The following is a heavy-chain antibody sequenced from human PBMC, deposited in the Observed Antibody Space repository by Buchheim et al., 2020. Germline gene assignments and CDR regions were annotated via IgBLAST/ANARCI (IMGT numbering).Heavy chain of an antibody. J-gene: IGHJ6*02. V-gene: IGHV3-7*01. CDR2: INADGRDK. CDR1: GFTFSNFW. Sequence: EVQLVESGGGLVQPGGSLRLSCVASGFTFSNFWMSWVSQAPEEGLEWVANINADGRDKYSVDSVKDRFTISSDNVKSSLCLQMNNLRVEDSAVYFCVGETGDGLDVWGQGT. CDR3: VGETGDGLDV. D-gene: IGHD7-27*01.